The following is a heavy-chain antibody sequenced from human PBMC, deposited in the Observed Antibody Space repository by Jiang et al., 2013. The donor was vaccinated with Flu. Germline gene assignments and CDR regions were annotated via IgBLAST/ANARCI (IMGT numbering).Heavy chain of an antibody. V-gene: IGHV3-15*01. J-gene: IGHJ4*02. CDR2: IKSKTDGGTT. CDR3: TIRGGTYYDFWSGPDY. Sequence: SWVRPGSRKGLEWVGRIKSKTDGGTTDYAAPVKGRFTISRDDSKNTLYLQMNSLKTEDTAVYYCTIRGGTYYDFWSGPDYWGQGTLVTVSS. D-gene: IGHD3-3*01.